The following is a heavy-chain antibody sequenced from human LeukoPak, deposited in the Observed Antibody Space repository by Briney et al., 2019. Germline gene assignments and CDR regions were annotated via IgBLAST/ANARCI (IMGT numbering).Heavy chain of an antibody. Sequence: AAVKVSCEASVDTFSGYYMHCVRQTPGQGLEWRLYINANRVGTNYAQQFQGRVTMPRDTSISTAYMELSRLRSDDTAVYYCAIDYVIAARGSARKAIDYWGQGTLVTVSS. D-gene: IGHD6-6*01. J-gene: IGHJ4*02. V-gene: IGHV1-2*02. CDR3: AIDYVIAARGSARKAIDY. CDR1: VDTFSGYY. CDR2: INANRVGT.